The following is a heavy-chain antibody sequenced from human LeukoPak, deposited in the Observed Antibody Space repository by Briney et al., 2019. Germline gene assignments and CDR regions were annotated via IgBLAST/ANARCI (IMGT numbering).Heavy chain of an antibody. CDR2: IGTSSTTI. CDR1: GFTFSSYT. D-gene: IGHD3-22*01. J-gene: IGHJ4*02. V-gene: IGHV3-48*01. Sequence: PGGSLRLSCAASGFTFSSYTMNWVRQPPGKGLEWVSNIGTSSTTIYYADSVKGRFTISRDNSKNTLYLQMNSLRAEDTAVYYCAKDRARWLLVDYWGQGTLVTVSS. CDR3: AKDRARWLLVDY.